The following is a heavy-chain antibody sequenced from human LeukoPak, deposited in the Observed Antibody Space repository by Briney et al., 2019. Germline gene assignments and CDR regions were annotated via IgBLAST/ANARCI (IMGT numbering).Heavy chain of an antibody. D-gene: IGHD6-6*01. V-gene: IGHV1-69*04. CDR2: IIPIFGIA. Sequence: GTSVKVSCKASGGTFSSYAISWVRQAPGQGLEWMGRIIPIFGIANYAQKYQGRVTITADKSTSTDYMELSSPRSEDTGVYYCAREVYSSSSRYGMDVWGQGTTVTVSS. J-gene: IGHJ6*01. CDR3: AREVYSSSSRYGMDV. CDR1: GGTFSSYA.